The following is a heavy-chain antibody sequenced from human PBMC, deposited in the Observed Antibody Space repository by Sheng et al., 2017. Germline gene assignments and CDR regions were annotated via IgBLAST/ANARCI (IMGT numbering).Heavy chain of an antibody. Sequence: QVQLQESGPGLVKPSETLSLTCAVSGYSISSGYYWGWIRQSPGKGLEWIGSIYHSGSTYYNPSLKSRVTMSVDTSKNQLSLKLTSVTAADTAVYYCVRQPYSSSSYFDYWGRGTLVTVSS. J-gene: IGHJ4*02. D-gene: IGHD6-6*01. CDR2: IYHSGST. V-gene: IGHV4-38-2*01. CDR1: GYSISSGYY. CDR3: VRQPYSSSSYFDY.